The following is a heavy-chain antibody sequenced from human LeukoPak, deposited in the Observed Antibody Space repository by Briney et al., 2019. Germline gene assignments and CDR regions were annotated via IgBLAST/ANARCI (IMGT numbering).Heavy chain of an antibody. V-gene: IGHV1-46*03. J-gene: IGHJ6*03. Sequence: ASVKASCKASGYTFTSYYMHWVRQAPGQGLEWMGIINPSGGSTSYAQKFQGRVAMTRDTSTSTVYMELSSLRSEDTAVYYCARGWPRYYYYMDVWGKGTTVTVSS. D-gene: IGHD5-24*01. CDR2: INPSGGST. CDR1: GYTFTSYY. CDR3: ARGWPRYYYYMDV.